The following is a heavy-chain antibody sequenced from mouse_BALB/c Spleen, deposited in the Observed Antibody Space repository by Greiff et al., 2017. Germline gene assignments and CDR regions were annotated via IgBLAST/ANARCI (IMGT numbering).Heavy chain of an antibody. CDR1: GYSITSGYY. J-gene: IGHJ3*01. CDR3: ARYGNYPY. CDR2: ISYDGSN. V-gene: IGHV3-6*02. D-gene: IGHD2-1*01. Sequence: EVQLQQSGPGLVKPSQSLSLTCSVTGYSITSGYYWNWIRQFPGNKLEWMGYISYDGSNNYNPSLKNRISITRDTSKNQFFLKLNSVTTEDTATYYCARYGNYPYWGQGTLVTVSA.